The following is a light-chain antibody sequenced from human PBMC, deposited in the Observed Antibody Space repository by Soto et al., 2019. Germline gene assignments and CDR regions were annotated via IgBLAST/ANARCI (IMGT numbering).Light chain of an antibody. CDR1: QSVSSN. V-gene: IGKV3-15*01. J-gene: IGKJ1*01. CDR2: GAS. CDR3: QQYNNWPKT. Sequence: EIVMTQSPATLSVSPGERATLSCRASQSVSSNLAWYQQKPGQAPRLLIYGASTRATGIPARFSDRGSGTVFTFFIFSLQSEDFAVYYCQQYNNWPKTFGQGTKVDIK.